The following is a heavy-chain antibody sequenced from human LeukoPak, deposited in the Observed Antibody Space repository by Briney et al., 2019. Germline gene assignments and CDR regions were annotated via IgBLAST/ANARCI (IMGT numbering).Heavy chain of an antibody. V-gene: IGHV4-61*08. CDR1: GGSVDDGGYY. J-gene: IGHJ4*02. CDR3: VRDNGFCDL. Sequence: PSETLSLTCSVSGGSVDDGGYYWSWIRQPPGKGLEWIGHVYSSGSTMYNPSLKSRLTISLDKSKNQFSLILNSVIAADTAVYYCVRDNGFCDLWGQGTLVTVSP. CDR2: VYSSGST.